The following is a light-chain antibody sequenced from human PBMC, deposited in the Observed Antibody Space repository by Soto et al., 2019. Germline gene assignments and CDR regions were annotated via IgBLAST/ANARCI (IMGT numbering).Light chain of an antibody. CDR1: RGSIASNY. J-gene: IGLJ2*01. V-gene: IGLV6-57*01. CDR3: QSYDSISHVV. CDR2: EDN. Sequence: NFMLTQPHSVSESPGKTVTISCTRSRGSIASNYVHWYQQRPGSSPTTVIYEDNRRPTGVPDRFSGSIDSSSNSASLTISGLKTEDEADYYCQSYDSISHVVFGGGTKVTVL.